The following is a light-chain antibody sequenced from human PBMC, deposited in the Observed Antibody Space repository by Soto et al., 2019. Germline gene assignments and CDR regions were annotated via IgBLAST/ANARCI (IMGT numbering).Light chain of an antibody. CDR1: QSINSNY. V-gene: IGKV3D-20*01. Sequence: EIVLTQSPATLSLSPGERATLSCGASQSINSNYLAWYQQKPGLAPRLVIYDTSRRAPGIPDRLTGSGSGTDFTLTISRLEPEDSAIYYCQQYGRSPTFGQGTRLEIK. J-gene: IGKJ5*01. CDR2: DTS. CDR3: QQYGRSPT.